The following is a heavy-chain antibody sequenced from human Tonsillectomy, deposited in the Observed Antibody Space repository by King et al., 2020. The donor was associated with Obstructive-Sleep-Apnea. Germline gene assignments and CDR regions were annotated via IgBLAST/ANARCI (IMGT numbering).Heavy chain of an antibody. V-gene: IGHV5-51*01. D-gene: IGHD3-9*01. Sequence: GQLVQSGAEVKKPGESLKISCKGSGYNFTTYWIGWVRQMPGKGLEWMGLIYPDDSDTRNSPSFQGQVTISADKSISTAYLQWSSLKASDTAMYYCARRGDILTGYPLLPDYWGQGTLVTVSS. CDR2: IYPDDSDT. CDR1: GYNFTTYW. CDR3: ARRGDILTGYPLLPDY. J-gene: IGHJ4*02.